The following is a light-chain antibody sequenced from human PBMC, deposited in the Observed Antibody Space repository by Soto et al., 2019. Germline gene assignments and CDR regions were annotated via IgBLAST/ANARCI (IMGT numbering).Light chain of an antibody. CDR1: SSDVGSYNY. J-gene: IGLJ2*01. Sequence: QSALTQPPSASGSPGQSVTISCTGTSSDVGSYNYVSWYQQYPGKVPKLIISEVTNRPSGVPDRFSGSKSGNTASLTVSGLQAEDEADYYCTSYAGDNTMIFGGGTQLTVL. CDR2: EVT. V-gene: IGLV2-8*01. CDR3: TSYAGDNTMI.